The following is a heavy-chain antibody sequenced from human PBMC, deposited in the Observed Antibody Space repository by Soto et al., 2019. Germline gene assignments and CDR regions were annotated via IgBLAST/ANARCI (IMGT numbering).Heavy chain of an antibody. CDR3: ARDGGYCTNGVCRTYYYYYGMDV. CDR2: IIPIFGTA. CDR1: GGTFSSYA. Sequence: QVQLVQSGAEVKKPGSSVKVSCKASGGTFSSYAISWVRQAPGQGLEWMGGIIPIFGTANYAQKFQGRVTVTADESTSTAYMELSSLRSEDTAVYYCARDGGYCTNGVCRTYYYYYGMDVWGQGTTVTVSS. V-gene: IGHV1-69*12. J-gene: IGHJ6*02. D-gene: IGHD2-8*01.